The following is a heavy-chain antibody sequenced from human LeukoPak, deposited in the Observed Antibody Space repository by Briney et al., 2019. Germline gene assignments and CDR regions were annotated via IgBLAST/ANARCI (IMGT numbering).Heavy chain of an antibody. CDR1: GYTLTGRY. CDR3: ARGYYGMDV. Sequence: ASVKVSCKASGYTLTGRYLYWARQTPGQGLQWMGWINPETGDTKYAQNFQGRVTMTRDTTISTVYMELKALTSDDTAVYYCARGYYGMDVWGQGTTVTVSS. CDR2: INPETGDT. J-gene: IGHJ6*02. V-gene: IGHV1-2*02.